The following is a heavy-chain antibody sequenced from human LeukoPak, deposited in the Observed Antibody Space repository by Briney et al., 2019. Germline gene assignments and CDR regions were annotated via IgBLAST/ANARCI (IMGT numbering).Heavy chain of an antibody. CDR3: ASVGTSYYYYGMDV. J-gene: IGHJ6*02. V-gene: IGHV1-69*13. Sequence: VKVSCKASGGTFSSYAISWVRQAPGQGLEWMGGIIPIFGTANYAQKFQGRVTITADESTSTAYMELSSLRSEDTAVYYCASVGTSYYYYGMDVWGQGTTVTVSS. D-gene: IGHD7-27*01. CDR2: IIPIFGTA. CDR1: GGTFSSYA.